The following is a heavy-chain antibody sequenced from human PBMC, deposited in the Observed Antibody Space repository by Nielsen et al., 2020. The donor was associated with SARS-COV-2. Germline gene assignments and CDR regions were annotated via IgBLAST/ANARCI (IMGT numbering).Heavy chain of an antibody. CDR3: ASPDSSGWYRFDY. Sequence: SETLSLTCTVSGGSISSSSYYWGWIRQPPGKGLEWIGSIYYSGSTYYNPSLKSRVTISVDTSKNQFSLKLSSVTAADTAVDYCASPDSSGWYRFDYWGQGTLVTVSS. D-gene: IGHD6-19*01. V-gene: IGHV4-39*01. CDR1: GGSISSSSYY. J-gene: IGHJ4*02. CDR2: IYYSGST.